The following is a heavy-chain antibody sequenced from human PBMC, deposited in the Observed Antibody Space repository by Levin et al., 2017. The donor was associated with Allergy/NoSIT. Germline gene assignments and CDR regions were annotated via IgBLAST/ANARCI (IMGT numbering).Heavy chain of an antibody. CDR3: ARVKYCPSTSCYENYGMDV. D-gene: IGHD2-2*01. Sequence: PSETLSLTCTVSGDSISSYYWGWIRQPPGKELEWIGYIYYSGSTNYNPSLKSRVTISVDTSKNQFSLKLSSVTAADTAVYYCARVKYCPSTSCYENYGMDVWGQGTTVTVSS. CDR1: GDSISSYY. V-gene: IGHV4-59*01. CDR2: IYYSGST. J-gene: IGHJ6*02.